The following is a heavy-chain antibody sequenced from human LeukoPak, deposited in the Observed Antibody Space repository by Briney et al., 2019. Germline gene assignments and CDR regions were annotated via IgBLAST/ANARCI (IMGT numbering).Heavy chain of an antibody. CDR2: IYTSGTT. Sequence: PSETLSLTCTVSGGSISSYYWSWIRQPAGKGLEWIGRIYTSGTTHYNPSLKSRVTISVDTSKNQFSLKLSSVTAADTAVYYCVPQSSISGSSDYWGQGTLVTVSS. J-gene: IGHJ4*02. D-gene: IGHD6-19*01. V-gene: IGHV4-4*07. CDR3: VPQSSISGSSDY. CDR1: GGSISSYY.